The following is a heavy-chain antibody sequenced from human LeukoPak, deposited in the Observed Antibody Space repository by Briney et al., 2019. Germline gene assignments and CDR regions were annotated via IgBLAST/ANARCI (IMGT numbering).Heavy chain of an antibody. CDR1: GFTFSSYC. Sequence: GGSLRLSCAASGFTFSSYCMSWVRQAPGKGLEWVANIKQDGSEKYYVDSVKGRFTISRDNAKNSLYLQMNSLRAEDTAVYYCARDLSYPSDAFDIWGQGTMVTVSS. J-gene: IGHJ3*02. V-gene: IGHV3-7*01. CDR2: IKQDGSEK. D-gene: IGHD2-2*01. CDR3: ARDLSYPSDAFDI.